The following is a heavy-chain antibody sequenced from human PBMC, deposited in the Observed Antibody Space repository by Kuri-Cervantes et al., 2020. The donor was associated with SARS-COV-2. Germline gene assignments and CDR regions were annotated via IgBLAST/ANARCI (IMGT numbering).Heavy chain of an antibody. J-gene: IGHJ4*02. Sequence: GGSLRLSCAASGFTVSSNYMSWVRQAPGKGLEWVSNIGPSGTTKYYADSVKGRFTISRDNAKNSLYLQMSSLRAEDTAVYYCARDLRQGKSLDYWGQGTLVTVSS. CDR2: IGPSGTTK. CDR3: ARDLRQGKSLDY. D-gene: IGHD3-10*01. V-gene: IGHV3-11*04. CDR1: GFTVSSNY.